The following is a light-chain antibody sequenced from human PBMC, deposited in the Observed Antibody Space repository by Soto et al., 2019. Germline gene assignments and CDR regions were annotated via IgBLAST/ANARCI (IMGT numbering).Light chain of an antibody. CDR1: SSNIGSNS. CDR3: GSWDSSLSAYV. Sequence: QSVLTQPPSASGTPGQTVTISCSGSSSNIGSNSVNWYQQVPGTAPKLLIYSNNQRPSGIPDRFSGSKSGTSATLGITGFQTGDEADYYCGSWDSSLSAYVFGTGTKVTVL. J-gene: IGLJ1*01. CDR2: SNN. V-gene: IGLV1-44*01.